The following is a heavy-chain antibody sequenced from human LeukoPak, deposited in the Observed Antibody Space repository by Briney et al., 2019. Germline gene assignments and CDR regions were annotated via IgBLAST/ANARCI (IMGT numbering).Heavy chain of an antibody. CDR1: GFTFSSYW. V-gene: IGHV3-74*01. Sequence: PGGSLRLSCAASGFTFSSYWMHWVRQAPGKGLVWVSRINSDGSSTYYADSVKGRFTISRDNSKNTLYLQMNSLRAEDTAVYYCAKNGIGPITLNWFDPWGQGTLVTVSS. CDR3: AKNGIGPITLNWFDP. D-gene: IGHD1-20*01. CDR2: INSDGSST. J-gene: IGHJ5*02.